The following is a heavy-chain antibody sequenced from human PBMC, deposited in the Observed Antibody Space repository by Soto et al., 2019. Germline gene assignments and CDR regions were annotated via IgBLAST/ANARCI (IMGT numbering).Heavy chain of an antibody. J-gene: IGHJ6*01. CDR2: ISASGAST. CDR3: ARGLSGGLYYYYGMGV. D-gene: IGHD1-26*01. Sequence: EVQLLESGGGLVQPGGSLRLSCAASGFTFSNFAMTWVRQAPGKGLEWVSAISASGASTYYADSVKGRFTVSRDNSKNTMYRQITSVRSGHTAVYYCARGLSGGLYYYYGMGVWGQGTGVTVSS. CDR1: GFTFSNFA. V-gene: IGHV3-23*01.